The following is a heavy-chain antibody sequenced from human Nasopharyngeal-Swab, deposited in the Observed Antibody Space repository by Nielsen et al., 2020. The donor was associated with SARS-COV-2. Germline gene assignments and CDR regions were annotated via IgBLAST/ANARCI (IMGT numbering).Heavy chain of an antibody. Sequence: CAVSGGSISSGGYSWSWIRQPPGKGLEWIGYIYHSGSTYYNPSLKSRVTISVDRSKNQFSLKLSSVTAADTAVYYCARGAFDYVWGSDRSGASPPARDAFDIWGQGTMVTVSS. D-gene: IGHD3-16*02. CDR2: IYHSGST. CDR3: ARGAFDYVWGSDRSGASPPARDAFDI. CDR1: GGSISSGGYS. V-gene: IGHV4-30-2*01. J-gene: IGHJ3*02.